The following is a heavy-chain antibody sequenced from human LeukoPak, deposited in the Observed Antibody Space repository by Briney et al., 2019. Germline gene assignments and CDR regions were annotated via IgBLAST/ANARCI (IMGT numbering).Heavy chain of an antibody. CDR3: ARHQWCNGGRCYHLFNWVDP. CDR1: SGSISSSSHH. V-gene: IGHV4-39*01. D-gene: IGHD2-15*01. CDR2: IHYSGST. Sequence: SETLSLTCTVSSGSISSSSHHWGWIRQPPGKGLEWIGSIHYSGSTYYNPSLKSRVTISVDTSNNQFSLNLSSVTAADTAVYYCARHQWCNGGRCYHLFNWVDPWGQGTLVTVSS. J-gene: IGHJ5*02.